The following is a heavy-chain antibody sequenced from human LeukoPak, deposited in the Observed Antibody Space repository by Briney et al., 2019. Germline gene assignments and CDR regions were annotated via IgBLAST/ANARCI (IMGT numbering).Heavy chain of an antibody. CDR3: ARGGFDWLLYEFKYYFDY. J-gene: IGHJ4*02. Sequence: EASVKVSCKASGYTFTSYGISWVRQAPGQGLEWMGWISAYNGNTNYAQKLQGRVTMTTDTSTSTAYMELRSLRSDDTAVYYCARGGFDWLLYEFKYYFDYWGQGTLVTVSS. D-gene: IGHD3-9*01. CDR1: GYTFTSYG. CDR2: ISAYNGNT. V-gene: IGHV1-18*01.